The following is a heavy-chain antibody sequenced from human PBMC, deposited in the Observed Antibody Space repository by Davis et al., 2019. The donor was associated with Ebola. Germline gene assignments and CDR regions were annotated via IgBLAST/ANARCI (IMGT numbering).Heavy chain of an antibody. CDR2: INPNSGGT. CDR3: ARGDFWSGYSSYYYGMDV. J-gene: IGHJ6*02. CDR1: GYTFTSYA. Sequence: ASVKVSCKASGYTFTSYAMHWVRQAPGQRLEWMGWINPNSGGTNYAQKFQGRVTMTRDTSISTAYMELSSLRSEDTAVYYCARGDFWSGYSSYYYGMDVWGQGTTVTVSS. V-gene: IGHV1-2*02. D-gene: IGHD3-3*01.